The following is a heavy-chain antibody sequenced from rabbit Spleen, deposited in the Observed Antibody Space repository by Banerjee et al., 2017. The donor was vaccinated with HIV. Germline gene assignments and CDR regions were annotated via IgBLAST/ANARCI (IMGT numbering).Heavy chain of an antibody. D-gene: IGHD1-1*01. Sequence: QEQLEESGGGLVQPEGSLTLTCKASRFSFSSSDYICWVRQAPGKGLEWISCIAGSSSAFSYFASWAKGRFTISKTSSTTVTLQMTSLTAADTATYFCARDTSSSFSSYGMDLWGPGTLAPS. CDR3: ARDTSSSFSSYGMDL. CDR1: RFSFSSSDY. J-gene: IGHJ6*01. V-gene: IGHV1S45*01. CDR2: IAGSSSAFS.